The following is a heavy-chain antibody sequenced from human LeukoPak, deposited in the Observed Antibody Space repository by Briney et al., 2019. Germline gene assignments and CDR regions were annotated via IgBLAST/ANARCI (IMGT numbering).Heavy chain of an antibody. CDR3: AKEGYYYGSGDAFDI. D-gene: IGHD3-10*01. Sequence: PGGSLRLSCVASGFSFSDCGMSWVRQAPGKGLEWVSGISGSGGRINYADSVKGRFTISRDNSKNTLYLQMNSLRAEDTALYYCAKEGYYYGSGDAFDIWGQGTMVSVSS. J-gene: IGHJ3*02. V-gene: IGHV3-23*01. CDR2: ISGSGGRI. CDR1: GFSFSDCG.